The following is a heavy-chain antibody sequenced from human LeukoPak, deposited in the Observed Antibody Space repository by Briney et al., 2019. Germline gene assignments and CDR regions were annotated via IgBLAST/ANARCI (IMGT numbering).Heavy chain of an antibody. D-gene: IGHD3-3*01. J-gene: IGHJ4*02. V-gene: IGHV4-34*01. CDR3: ARKRITIFGVVSYFDY. CDR1: SGSFSGYY. CDR2: INHSGST. Sequence: PSETLSLTCAVYSGSFSGYYWSWIRQPPGKGLEWIGEINHSGSTNYNPSLKSRVTISVDTSKNQFSLKLSSVTAADTAVYYCARKRITIFGVVSYFDYWGQGTLVTVSS.